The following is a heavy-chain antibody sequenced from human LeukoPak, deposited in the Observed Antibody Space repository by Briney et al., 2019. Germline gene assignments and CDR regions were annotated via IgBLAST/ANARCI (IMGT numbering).Heavy chain of an antibody. J-gene: IGHJ4*02. V-gene: IGHV3-23*01. Sequence: GGSLRLSCAASGFTFNRYAMSWVRQTPGKGLEWVALISVSSRRAHYADSVQGRFTISRDDAKNTLFLQMNSLRVEDTAVYYCARSLSSRFSGPRRPYYFDYWGQGTLVTVSS. CDR2: ISVSSRRA. CDR3: ARSLSSRFSGPRRPYYFDY. CDR1: GFTFNRYA. D-gene: IGHD3-16*02.